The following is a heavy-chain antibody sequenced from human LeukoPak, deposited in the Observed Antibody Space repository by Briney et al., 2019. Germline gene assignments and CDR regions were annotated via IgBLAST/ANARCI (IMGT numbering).Heavy chain of an antibody. CDR3: ARPDPPLILEWPAPYFDY. J-gene: IGHJ4*02. V-gene: IGHV3-23*01. CDR1: RFTFSSYA. D-gene: IGHD3-3*01. CDR2: ISGSGGST. Sequence: PGGSLRLSCAASRFTFSSYAMSWVRQAPGKGLEWVSTISGSGGSTYYADSVKGRFTISRDNSKNTLYLLMNSLRAEDTAVYYCARPDPPLILEWPAPYFDYWGQGTLVTVSS.